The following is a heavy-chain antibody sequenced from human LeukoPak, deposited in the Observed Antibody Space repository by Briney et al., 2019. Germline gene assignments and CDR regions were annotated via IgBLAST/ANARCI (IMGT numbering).Heavy chain of an antibody. CDR3: AKGYYGSGSYGWFDY. CDR2: FIGCGART. CDR1: GLPFSSSA. Sequence: GSLHLSGAASGLPFSSSAMSWVRQAQGKGLEGVSTFIGCGARTHYAHSVKRRFTISRHNSKNTLFLHMNSLRAEDTAVYSCAKGYYGSGSYGWFDYWGQGTLVTVSS. J-gene: IGHJ4*02. V-gene: IGHV3-23*01. D-gene: IGHD3-10*01.